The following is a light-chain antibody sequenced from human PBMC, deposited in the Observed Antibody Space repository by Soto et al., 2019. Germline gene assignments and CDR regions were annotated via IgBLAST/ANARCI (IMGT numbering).Light chain of an antibody. J-gene: IGKJ2*01. CDR1: QGIRDD. CDR2: AAS. Sequence: AIQMTQSPSSLSASVGDRVTITCRASQGIRDDLNWYQQKPGKAPKLLIYAASSLQSGVPSRFSASGSGTDFTLTISSLQPEDFTAYYCLQYCTYPYTFGQGTKVEIK. V-gene: IGKV1-6*01. CDR3: LQYCTYPYT.